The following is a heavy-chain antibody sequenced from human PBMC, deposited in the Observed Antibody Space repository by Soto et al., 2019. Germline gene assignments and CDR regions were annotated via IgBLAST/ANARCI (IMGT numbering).Heavy chain of an antibody. CDR2: IYYSGST. J-gene: IGHJ6*02. CDR1: GGSISSYY. D-gene: IGHD3-16*01. Sequence: QVQLQESGPGLVKPSETLSLTCTVSGGSISSYYWSWIRQPPGKGLEWIGYIYYSGSTNYNPSLKSRVTISVDTSKNQFSLKLSSVTAADTAVYYCARADLDYRYYYYGMGVWGQGTTVTVSS. CDR3: ARADLDYRYYYYGMGV. V-gene: IGHV4-59*01.